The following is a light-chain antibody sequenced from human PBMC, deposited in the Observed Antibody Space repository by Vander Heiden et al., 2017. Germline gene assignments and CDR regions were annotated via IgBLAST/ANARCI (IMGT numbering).Light chain of an antibody. Sequence: DIVMTQSPDSLAGCLGERATINCKSSQSVLYSSNNKNYLAWYQQKPGQPPKLLIYWASTRESGVPDRFSGSGSGTDFTLTISSLQAEDVAVYYCQQYYSTLLTFGGGTKVEIK. CDR1: QSVLYSSNNKNY. J-gene: IGKJ4*01. CDR3: QQYYSTLLT. CDR2: WAS. V-gene: IGKV4-1*01.